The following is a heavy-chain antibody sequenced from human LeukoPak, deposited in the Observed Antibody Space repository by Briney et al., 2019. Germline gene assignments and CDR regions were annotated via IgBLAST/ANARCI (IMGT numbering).Heavy chain of an antibody. CDR1: GGSISSSSYY. CDR2: IYYSGST. V-gene: IGHV4-39*07. D-gene: IGHD3-22*01. CDR3: ARDGVYDSSGYFGSYFDY. J-gene: IGHJ4*02. Sequence: SETLSPTCTVSGGSISSSSYYWGWIRQPPGKGLEWIGSIYYSGSTYYNPSLKSRVTISVDTSKNQFSLKLSSVTAADTAVYYCARDGVYDSSGYFGSYFDYWGQGTLVTVSS.